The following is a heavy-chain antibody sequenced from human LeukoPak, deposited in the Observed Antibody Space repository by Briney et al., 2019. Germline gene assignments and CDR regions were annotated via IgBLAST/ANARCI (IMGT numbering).Heavy chain of an antibody. CDR3: ARTPPSNRGFDY. J-gene: IGHJ4*02. V-gene: IGHV3-48*03. CDR1: GFTFSSYE. Sequence: GGSLRLSCAASGFTFSSYEMNWVRQAPGKGLEWVSYISSSGSTIYYADSVKGRFTISRDNAKNSLYLQMNSLRAEDTAVYYCARTPPSNRGFDYWSQGTLVTVS. CDR2: ISSSGSTI.